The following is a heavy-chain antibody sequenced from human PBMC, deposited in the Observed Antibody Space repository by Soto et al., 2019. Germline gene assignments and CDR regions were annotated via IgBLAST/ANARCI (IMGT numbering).Heavy chain of an antibody. CDR1: GFMFSSYA. J-gene: IGHJ4*02. CDR2: ISDSGTST. Sequence: GGSLRLSCAASGFMFSSYAMSWVRQAPGKGLEWVSAISDSGTSTYYADSVKGRFTISRDNSKNTLYLQMNSLRAEDTAVYYCARVPYSWNSLFLNDYWGQGTLVTVSS. CDR3: ARVPYSWNSLFLNDY. V-gene: IGHV3-23*01. D-gene: IGHD1-20*01.